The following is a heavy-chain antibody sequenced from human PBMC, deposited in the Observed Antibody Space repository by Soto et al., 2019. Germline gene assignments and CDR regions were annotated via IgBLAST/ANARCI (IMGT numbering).Heavy chain of an antibody. CDR2: ISYDGSNK. Sequence: HPGGSLRLSCAASGFTFSSYGMHWVRQAPGKGLEWVAVISYDGSNKYYADSVKGRFTISRDNSKNTLYLQMNSLRAEDTAVYYCAKTQDSSGYYLHYFDYWGQGTLVTVSS. CDR1: GFTFSSYG. J-gene: IGHJ4*02. D-gene: IGHD3-22*01. V-gene: IGHV3-30*18. CDR3: AKTQDSSGYYLHYFDY.